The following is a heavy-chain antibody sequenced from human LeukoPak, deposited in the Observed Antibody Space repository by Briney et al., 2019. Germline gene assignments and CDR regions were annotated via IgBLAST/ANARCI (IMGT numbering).Heavy chain of an antibody. J-gene: IGHJ4*02. V-gene: IGHV4-59*01. Sequence: SETLSLTCTVSGGSISSYYWNWIRQAPGKGLEWIGFIYSSGSTNYNPSLKSRVTMSVDTSKNQFSLKLRSVTDADTAVYHCARGGSSTWRMGYYFDFWGQGTLVTVSS. CDR2: IYSSGST. D-gene: IGHD6-13*01. CDR3: ARGGSSTWRMGYYFDF. CDR1: GGSISSYY.